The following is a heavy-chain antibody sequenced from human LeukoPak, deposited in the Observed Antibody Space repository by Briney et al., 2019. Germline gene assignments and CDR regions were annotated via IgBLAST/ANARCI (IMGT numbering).Heavy chain of an antibody. V-gene: IGHV1-18*01. CDR1: GYTFTSYG. CDR3: ARVFRLQLADY. Sequence: AASVKVSCKASGYTFTSYGISWVRQAPGQGLGWMGWISAYNGNTNYAQKLQGRVTMTTDTSTSTAYMELRSLRSDDTAVYYCARVFRLQLADYWGQGTLVTVSS. D-gene: IGHD6-13*01. CDR2: ISAYNGNT. J-gene: IGHJ4*02.